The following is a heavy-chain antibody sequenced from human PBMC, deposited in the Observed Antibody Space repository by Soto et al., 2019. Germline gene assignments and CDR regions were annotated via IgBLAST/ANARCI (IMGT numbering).Heavy chain of an antibody. V-gene: IGHV4-31*03. CDR2: IYYSGST. CDR1: GGSISSGDYY. Sequence: QVQLQESGPGLVKPSQTLSLTCTVSGGSISSGDYYWSWIRQHPGKGLEWIGYIYYSGSTYYNPSLETRVTISVDTSKNQSSLKLSSVTAADTAVYYCARWWSGSRQGFDPWGQGTLVTVSS. D-gene: IGHD3-3*01. J-gene: IGHJ5*02. CDR3: ARWWSGSRQGFDP.